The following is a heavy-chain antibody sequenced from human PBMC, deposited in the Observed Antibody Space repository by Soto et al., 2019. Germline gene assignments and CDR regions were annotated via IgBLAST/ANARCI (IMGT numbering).Heavy chain of an antibody. CDR3: ARGVGPRYDFWGGYLDY. CDR1: GFTFSSYS. V-gene: IGHV3-21*01. Sequence: EVQLVESGGGLVKPGGSLRLSCAASGFTFSSYSMNWVRQAPGKGLEWVSSISSSSRYIYYADSVKGRFTISRDNAKNSLYLQMNSLRAEDTAVYYCARGVGPRYDFWGGYLDYWGQGTLVTVSS. CDR2: ISSSSRYI. J-gene: IGHJ4*02. D-gene: IGHD3-3*01.